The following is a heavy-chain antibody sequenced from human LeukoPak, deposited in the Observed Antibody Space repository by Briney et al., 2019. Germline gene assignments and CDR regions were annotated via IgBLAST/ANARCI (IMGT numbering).Heavy chain of an antibody. J-gene: IGHJ4*02. Sequence: QSGGSLRLSCAASGFTFNNYAMAWVRQAPGKGLVWVSRIASDGSSTTYADSVKGRFSISRDNAKNTLYLQMNSLRAEDTAVYYCARDSLVPAAHYFDYWGQGTLVTVSS. D-gene: IGHD2-2*01. CDR1: GFTFNNYA. V-gene: IGHV3-74*01. CDR3: ARDSLVPAAHYFDY. CDR2: IASDGSST.